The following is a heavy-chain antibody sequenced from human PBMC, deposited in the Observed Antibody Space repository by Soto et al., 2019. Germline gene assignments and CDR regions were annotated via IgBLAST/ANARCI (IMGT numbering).Heavy chain of an antibody. Sequence: PGGSLRLSCAASGFTFSSYGMHWVRQAPGKGLEWVAVISYDGSNKYYADSMKGRFTISRDNSKNTLYLQMNSLRAEDTAVYYCAKDFSYYGSGSYYNALMPYYYYYGMDVWGQGTTVTVSS. D-gene: IGHD3-10*01. J-gene: IGHJ6*02. V-gene: IGHV3-30*18. CDR3: AKDFSYYGSGSYYNALMPYYYYYGMDV. CDR2: ISYDGSNK. CDR1: GFTFSSYG.